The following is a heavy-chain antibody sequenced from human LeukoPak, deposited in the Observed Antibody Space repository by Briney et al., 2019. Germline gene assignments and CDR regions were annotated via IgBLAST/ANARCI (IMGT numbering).Heavy chain of an antibody. CDR3: ARVIVVPAAIRRFDY. D-gene: IGHD2-2*02. CDR1: GYTFTSYG. Sequence: ASVKVSCKASGYTFTSYGISWVRQAPGQGLEWMGWISAYNGNTNYAQKLQGRATMTTDTSTSTAYMELRSLRSDDTAVYYCARVIVVPAAIRRFDYWGQGTLVTVSS. V-gene: IGHV1-18*01. J-gene: IGHJ4*02. CDR2: ISAYNGNT.